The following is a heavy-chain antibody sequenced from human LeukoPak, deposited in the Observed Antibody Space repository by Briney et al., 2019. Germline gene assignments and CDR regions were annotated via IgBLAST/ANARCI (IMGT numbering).Heavy chain of an antibody. V-gene: IGHV3-23*01. D-gene: IGHD3-10*01. CDR2: ISGSGGST. CDR1: GFTFSSYG. Sequence: GGSLRLSCAASGFTFSSYGMSWVRQAPGKGLEWVSAISGSGGSTYYADSVKGRFTISRDNSKNTLYLQMNSLRAEDTAVYYCAKDRRGVIRPYYFDYWGQGTLVTVSS. CDR3: AKDRRGVIRPYYFDY. J-gene: IGHJ4*02.